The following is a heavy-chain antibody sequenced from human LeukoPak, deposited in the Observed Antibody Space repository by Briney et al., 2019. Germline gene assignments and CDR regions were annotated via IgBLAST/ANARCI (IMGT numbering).Heavy chain of an antibody. CDR3: ARRGYLYDVSGYYYFDQ. V-gene: IGHV4-59*01. CDR2: IHHSGIT. J-gene: IGHJ4*02. Sequence: SGGSLTLTGAASGFTLSSYAMSWVSQAPGKGLEWIGDIHHSGITDYNPSLRRRVTISVDTSKNQFSLKLRSVTAADTAVYSCARRGYLYDVSGYYYFDQWGEATLVIVSS. CDR1: GFTLSSYA. D-gene: IGHD3-22*01.